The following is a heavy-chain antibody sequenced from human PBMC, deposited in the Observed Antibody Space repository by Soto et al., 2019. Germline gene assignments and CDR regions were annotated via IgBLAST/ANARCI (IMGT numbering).Heavy chain of an antibody. V-gene: IGHV1-18*01. CDR1: GYTFSTYG. CDR3: ATRSPAFDF. J-gene: IGHJ4*01. Sequence: GASVKVSCKTSGYTFSTYGIAWVRQAPGQGLEWMGWISTSKGKTNYAQKFQGRVTMTTDTSTSTAYMELRSLRSDDTAVYYCATRSPAFDFWG. CDR2: ISTSKGKT.